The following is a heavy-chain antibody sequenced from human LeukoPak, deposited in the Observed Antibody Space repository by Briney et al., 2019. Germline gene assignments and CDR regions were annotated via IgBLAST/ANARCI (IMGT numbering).Heavy chain of an antibody. CDR3: AAGDRGCQDY. CDR2: IKRNTDPGTT. Sequence: PGGSLRCSCAASGLDCRNAWMSWVGQAPGKGLEWVAHIKRNTDPGTTSYGAPVEGRFTVSRDDSKDTLYLQMDSPKIEDTGVYYCAAGDRGCQDYWGRGTMVTVSS. J-gene: IGHJ4*02. V-gene: IGHV3-15*01. D-gene: IGHD6-19*01. CDR1: GLDCRNAW.